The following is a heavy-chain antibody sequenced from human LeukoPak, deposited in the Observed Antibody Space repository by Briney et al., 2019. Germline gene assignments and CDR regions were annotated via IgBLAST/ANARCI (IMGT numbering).Heavy chain of an antibody. CDR2: IYYSGST. CDR3: ARDGDRGLFDY. J-gene: IGHJ4*02. V-gene: IGHV4-39*07. CDR1: GGSISSSSYY. Sequence: SETLSLTCTVSGGSISSSSYYWGWIRQPPGKGLEWIGSIYYSGSTYYNPSLKSRVTISVDTSKNQFSLKLSSVTAADTAVYYCARDGDRGLFDYWGQGTLVTVS. D-gene: IGHD7-27*01.